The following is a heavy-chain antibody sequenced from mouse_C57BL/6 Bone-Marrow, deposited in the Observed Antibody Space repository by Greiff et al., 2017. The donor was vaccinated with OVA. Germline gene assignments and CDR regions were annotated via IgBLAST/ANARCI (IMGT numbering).Heavy chain of an antibody. CDR3: AIYYGSRRAWFAY. CDR2: IWGVGST. J-gene: IGHJ3*01. CDR1: GFSLTSYG. D-gene: IGHD1-1*01. V-gene: IGHV2-6*01. Sequence: QVQLKESGPGLVAPSQSLSITCTVSGFSLTSYGVDWVRQSPGKGLEWLGVIWGVGSTNYNSALKSRLSISKDNAKSQVFLKMNSLQTDDTAMYYCAIYYGSRRAWFAYWGQGTLVTVSA.